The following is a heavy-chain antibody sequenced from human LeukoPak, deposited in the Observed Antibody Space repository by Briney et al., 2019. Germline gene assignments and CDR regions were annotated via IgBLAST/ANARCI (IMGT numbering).Heavy chain of an antibody. D-gene: IGHD3-22*01. CDR2: INHSGST. J-gene: IGHJ3*02. Sequence: PSETLSLTCAVYGGSFSGYYWSWIRQPPGKGLEWIGEINHSGSTNYNPSLKCRVTISVDTSKNQFSLKLSSVTAADTAVYYCARGTPGRITMIVVVIEAAFDIWGQGTMVTVSS. V-gene: IGHV4-34*01. CDR3: ARGTPGRITMIVVVIEAAFDI. CDR1: GGSFSGYY.